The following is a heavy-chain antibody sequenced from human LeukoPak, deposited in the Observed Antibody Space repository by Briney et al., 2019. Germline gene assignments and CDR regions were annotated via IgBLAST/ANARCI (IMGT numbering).Heavy chain of an antibody. J-gene: IGHJ4*02. D-gene: IGHD6-13*01. Sequence: SQTLSLTCALSGVSVSSNRAAWNWITPSPSRGLEWLVRTYYRARWYTDSAVSVKSRITINTDTSKNQFSLQLHSVTPEDTAVYLCARDSHRDSRASDYWGQGTLVTVSS. CDR1: GVSVSSNRAA. CDR2: TYYRARWYT. V-gene: IGHV6-1*01. CDR3: ARDSHRDSRASDY.